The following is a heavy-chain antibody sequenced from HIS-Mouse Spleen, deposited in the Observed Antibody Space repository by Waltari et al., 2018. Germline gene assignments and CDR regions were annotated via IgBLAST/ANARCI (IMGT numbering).Heavy chain of an antibody. D-gene: IGHD6-13*01. Sequence: QLQLQESGPALVKPSETLSLTCTVAGVSISRSIYYLGWIRQPPGKGLEWIGSIYYSGSTYYNPSLKSRVTISVDTSKNQFSLKLSSVTAADTAVYYCAREIPYSSSWYDWYFDLWGRGTLVTVSS. CDR2: IYYSGST. V-gene: IGHV4-39*07. CDR3: AREIPYSSSWYDWYFDL. CDR1: GVSISRSIYY. J-gene: IGHJ2*01.